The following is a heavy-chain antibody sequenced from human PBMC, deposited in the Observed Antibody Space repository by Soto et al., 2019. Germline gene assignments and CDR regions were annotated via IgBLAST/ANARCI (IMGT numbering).Heavy chain of an antibody. CDR1: GYTFTSYG. Sequence: GASVKVSCKASGYTFTSYGISWVRQAPGQGLEWMGWISAYNGNTNYAQKLQGRVTMTTDTSTSTAYMELRSLRSDDTAVYYCARDGVGYYDSSGYYYAPRPFDYWGQGTMVTVS. D-gene: IGHD3-22*01. V-gene: IGHV1-18*04. CDR3: ARDGVGYYDSSGYYYAPRPFDY. J-gene: IGHJ4*02. CDR2: ISAYNGNT.